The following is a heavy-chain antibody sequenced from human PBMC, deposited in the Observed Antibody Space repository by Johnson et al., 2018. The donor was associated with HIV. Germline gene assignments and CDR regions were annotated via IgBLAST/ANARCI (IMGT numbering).Heavy chain of an antibody. CDR3: AKDLRGYSYGLGAFDI. CDR1: GFTFSNYG. J-gene: IGHJ3*02. CDR2: IRYDGSHK. Sequence: VQLVESGGGLVQPGGSLRLSCAASGFTFSNYGMHWVRQAPGKGLEWVAFIRYDGSHKYYVDSVKGRFTISRDNSKNTLYLQMNSLRAEDTAVYYCAKDLRGYSYGLGAFDIWGQGTMVTVSS. V-gene: IGHV3-30*02. D-gene: IGHD5-18*01.